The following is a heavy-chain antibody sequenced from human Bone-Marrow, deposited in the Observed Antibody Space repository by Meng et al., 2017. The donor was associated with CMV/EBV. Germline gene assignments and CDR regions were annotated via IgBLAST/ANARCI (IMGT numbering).Heavy chain of an antibody. CDR3: VTVVPVDGRWD. CDR2: IYRGGST. Sequence: GGSLRLSCAASGFSVSNNYMTWVRQAPGKGLEWVSVIYRGGSTPYADSVKGRFTISRDNSKNTLYLHMNSLRAEDTAVYYCVTVVPVDGRWDRGQGTLVTVSS. V-gene: IGHV3-66*02. D-gene: IGHD1-26*01. CDR1: GFSVSNNY. J-gene: IGHJ4*02.